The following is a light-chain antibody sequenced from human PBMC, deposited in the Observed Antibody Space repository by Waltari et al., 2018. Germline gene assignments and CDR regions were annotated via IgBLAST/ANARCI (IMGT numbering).Light chain of an antibody. V-gene: IGKV3-15*01. Sequence: EVVMTQSPAALSVSPGETVTLTCKASQNIDNNLAWYQQKPGQSHRILIYGASTSATAVPARFSVSGSETEFTLTISSLQSGDCAVFYCQQYNRWPPLTFGGGTKVEIK. J-gene: IGKJ4*01. CDR2: GAS. CDR1: QNIDNN. CDR3: QQYNRWPPLT.